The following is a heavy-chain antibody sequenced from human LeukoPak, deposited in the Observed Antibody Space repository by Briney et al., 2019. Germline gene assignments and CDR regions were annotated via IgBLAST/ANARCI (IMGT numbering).Heavy chain of an antibody. Sequence: SQTLSLTCTVSGGSISSGSYYWSWIRQPAGKGLEWIGRIYTSGSTNYNPSLKSRVTISVDTSKNQFSLKLSSVTAADTAVYYCARGGGSYGLMKKRNYYYYMDVWGKGTTVTVSS. V-gene: IGHV4-61*02. CDR3: ARGGGSYGLMKKRNYYYYMDV. CDR2: IYTSGST. J-gene: IGHJ6*03. D-gene: IGHD2-15*01. CDR1: GGSISSGSYY.